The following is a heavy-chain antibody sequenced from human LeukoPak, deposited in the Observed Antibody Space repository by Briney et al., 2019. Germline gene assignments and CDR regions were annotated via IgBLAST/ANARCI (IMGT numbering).Heavy chain of an antibody. CDR1: GFTFSSYA. V-gene: IGHV3-30-3*01. Sequence: GGSLRLSCAASGFTFSSYAMHWVRQAPGKGLEWVAVISYDGSNKYYADSVKGRFTISRDNSKNTLYLQMNSLRAEDTAVYYCARFAAGGSYYYYMDVWGKGTTVTVSS. CDR2: ISYDGSNK. CDR3: ARFAAGGSYYYYMDV. D-gene: IGHD6-25*01. J-gene: IGHJ6*03.